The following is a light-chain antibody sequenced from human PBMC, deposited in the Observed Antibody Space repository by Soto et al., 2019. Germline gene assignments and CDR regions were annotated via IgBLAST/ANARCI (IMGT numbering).Light chain of an antibody. V-gene: IGKV1-39*01. CDR2: VAS. J-gene: IGKJ1*01. Sequence: DIQMTQSPSSLSASVGDRVTITCRASQSIGRFLNWHQQKPGKAPNVLINVASTLRSGVPSRFSGSGSGTDFTLTISSLQAEDVAVYYCQQYYSTSRTFGQGTKVDIK. CDR1: QSIGRF. CDR3: QQYYSTSRT.